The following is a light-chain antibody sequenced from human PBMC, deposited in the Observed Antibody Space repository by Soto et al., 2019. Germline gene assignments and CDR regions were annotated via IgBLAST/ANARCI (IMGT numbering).Light chain of an antibody. Sequence: DIQMTQSPSTLSASVGDRVTITCRASQSISNWLAWYQQKPGKAPKLLIYKASTLKSGVPSRFSGTGSGTEFTLTISSLQPDDFATYFCQQYNSFSLITFGQGTRLEIK. CDR2: KAS. V-gene: IGKV1-5*03. J-gene: IGKJ5*01. CDR3: QQYNSFSLIT. CDR1: QSISNW.